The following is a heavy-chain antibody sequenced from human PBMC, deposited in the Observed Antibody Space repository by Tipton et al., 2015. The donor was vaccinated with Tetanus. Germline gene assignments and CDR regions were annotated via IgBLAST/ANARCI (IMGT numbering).Heavy chain of an antibody. D-gene: IGHD3-16*01. V-gene: IGHV3-7*01. J-gene: IGHJ3*01. CDR3: ARGRDASS. Sequence: GSLRLSCAASGFNFNDYWMTWVRQAPGKGLEWVANIKQDGSQNFYVESVKGRFTISRGDATNTLYLQMNSLRAEDTALYYCARGRDASSWGQGTMVTVSS. CDR1: GFNFNDYW. CDR2: IKQDGSQN.